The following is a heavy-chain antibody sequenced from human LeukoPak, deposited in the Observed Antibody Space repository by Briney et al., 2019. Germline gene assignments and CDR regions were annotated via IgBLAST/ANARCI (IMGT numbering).Heavy chain of an antibody. CDR2: TRKKTNSYTT. CDR3: TRRYNYDSSGYYYVRDAFDI. J-gene: IGHJ3*02. CDR1: GFTFSDHY. V-gene: IGHV3-72*01. D-gene: IGHD3-22*01. Sequence: PSGGSLRLSCAASGFTFSDHYMDWVRQAPGKGLEWVGRTRKKTNSYTTEYAASVKGRFTISRDDSRSIAYLQMNSLKTEDTAVYYRTRRYNYDSSGYYYVRDAFDIWGQGTMVTVSS.